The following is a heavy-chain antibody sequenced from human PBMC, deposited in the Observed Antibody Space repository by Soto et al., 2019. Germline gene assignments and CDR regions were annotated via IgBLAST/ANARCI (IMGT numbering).Heavy chain of an antibody. Sequence: EVQLLEPVGGLEQPGGSLRLSCAASGFTFDSFAMTWVRQAPGKGLEWVSAISASGGSTFYADSVKGRFTISRDSSKNTLYLQMNSLRAEDMAVYYCARGAVMPDSWGQGTLVTVSS. CDR3: ARGAVMPDS. J-gene: IGHJ4*02. V-gene: IGHV3-23*01. CDR2: ISASGGST. D-gene: IGHD3-16*01. CDR1: GFTFDSFA.